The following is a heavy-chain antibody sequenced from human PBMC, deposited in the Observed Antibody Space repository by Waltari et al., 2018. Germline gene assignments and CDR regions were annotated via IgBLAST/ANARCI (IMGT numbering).Heavy chain of an antibody. D-gene: IGHD3-10*01. CDR2: TWFDGSKT. CDR3: AKDAFGNTYLDH. Sequence: QVQLVESGGGVVPPGMSLRLSCAASGLSRRNFGRHWLRQAPGKGLEWVALTWFDGSKTYYADSVRGRFTISRDNSKNTLYLDINTLRVDDTAIYYCAKDAFGNTYLDHWGQGTLVTVSS. CDR1: GLSRRNFG. V-gene: IGHV3-30*18. J-gene: IGHJ5*02.